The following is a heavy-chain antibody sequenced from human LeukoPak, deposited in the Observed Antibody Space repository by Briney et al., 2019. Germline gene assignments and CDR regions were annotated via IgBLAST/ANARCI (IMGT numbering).Heavy chain of an antibody. D-gene: IGHD1-26*01. Sequence: ASVKVSCKASGYTFTGYYMHWVRQAPGQGLEWMGWINPNSGGTNHAQKFQGWVTMTRDTSISTAYMELSGLRSDDTAVYYCARDDLDGNFDYWGQGTLVTVSS. CDR3: ARDDLDGNFDY. J-gene: IGHJ4*02. CDR2: INPNSGGT. CDR1: GYTFTGYY. V-gene: IGHV1-2*04.